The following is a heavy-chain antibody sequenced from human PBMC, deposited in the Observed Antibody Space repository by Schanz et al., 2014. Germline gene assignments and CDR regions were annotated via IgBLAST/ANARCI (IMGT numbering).Heavy chain of an antibody. D-gene: IGHD5-12*01. CDR2: VSSDGNND. CDR3: ARDFHGYGPHLDY. V-gene: IGHV3-30*03. J-gene: IGHJ4*02. Sequence: VQLVESGGGVVQPGRSLRLSCAASGFTFSTHAMHWVRQAPGKGLEWVALVSSDGNNDYYTDSVKGRFTISRDNSKNTVHLQMNSLRAEDTAVYYCARDFHGYGPHLDYWGQGSLXTVSS. CDR1: GFTFSTHA.